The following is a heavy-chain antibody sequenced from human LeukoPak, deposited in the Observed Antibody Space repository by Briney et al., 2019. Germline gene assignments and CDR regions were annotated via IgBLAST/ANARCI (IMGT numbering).Heavy chain of an antibody. CDR3: ARVLRQIFGVVRGEYFDY. J-gene: IGHJ4*02. D-gene: IGHD3-3*01. CDR2: IYYSGST. CDR1: GGSISSHY. Sequence: PSETLSLTCTVSGGSISSHYWSWIRQPPGKGLEWIGYIYYSGSTNYNPSLKNRVTISVDTSKNQFSLKLSSVTAADTAVYYCARVLRQIFGVVRGEYFDYWGQGTLVTVSS. V-gene: IGHV4-59*11.